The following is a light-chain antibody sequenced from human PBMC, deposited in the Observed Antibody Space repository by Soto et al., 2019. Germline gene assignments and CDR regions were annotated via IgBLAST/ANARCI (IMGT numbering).Light chain of an antibody. CDR2: DVS. V-gene: IGLV2-14*01. Sequence: QSVLTQPASVSGSPGQSITISCTGTSSDVGGYNYVSWYQQHPGKAPKLMIYDVSNRPSGVSNRFSGSKPGNTASLTISGLQAEDAADYYCSSYTSSSTLVFGTGTKLTVL. CDR3: SSYTSSSTLV. CDR1: SSDVGGYNY. J-gene: IGLJ1*01.